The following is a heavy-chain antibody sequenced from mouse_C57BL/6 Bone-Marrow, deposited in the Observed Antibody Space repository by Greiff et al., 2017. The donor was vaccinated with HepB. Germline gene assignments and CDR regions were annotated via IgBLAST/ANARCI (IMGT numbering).Heavy chain of an antibody. V-gene: IGHV3-1*01. CDR1: GYSITSGYD. CDR2: ISYSGST. D-gene: IGHD2-2*01. CDR3: AREGYPYYFDY. J-gene: IGHJ2*01. Sequence: EVKLQESGPGMVKPSQSLSLTCTVTGYSITSGYDWHWIRHFPGNKLEWMGYISYSGSTNYNPSLKSRISITHDPSKNHFFLKLNSVTTEDTATYYCAREGYPYYFDYWGQGTTLTVSS.